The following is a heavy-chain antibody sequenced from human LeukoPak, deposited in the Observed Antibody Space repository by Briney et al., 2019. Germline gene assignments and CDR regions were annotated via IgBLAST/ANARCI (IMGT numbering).Heavy chain of an antibody. CDR2: IYYSGST. Sequence: PSETLSLTCTVSGGSISSSSYYWGWIRLPPGKGLEWIGSIYYSGSTYYNPSLKSRVTISVDTSKNQFSLKLSSVTAADTAVYYCASLAPGYYYMDVWGKGTTVTVSS. J-gene: IGHJ6*03. CDR3: ASLAPGYYYMDV. CDR1: GGSISSSSYY. V-gene: IGHV4-39*01.